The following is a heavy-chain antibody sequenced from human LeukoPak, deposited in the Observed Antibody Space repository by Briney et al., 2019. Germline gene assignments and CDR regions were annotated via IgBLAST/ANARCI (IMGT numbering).Heavy chain of an antibody. CDR3: AKDGKYYYDSSGYYXH. D-gene: IGHD3-22*01. CDR2: ISGSGGST. CDR1: GFTFSSYA. J-gene: IGHJ4*01. Sequence: PGGSLRLSCAVSGFTFSSYAMSWVRQAPGKGLEWVSAISGSGGSTYYADSVKGRFTISRDNSKNTLYLQMNSLRAEDTAVYYCAKDGKYYYDSSGYYXHWGXGXXVT. V-gene: IGHV3-23*01.